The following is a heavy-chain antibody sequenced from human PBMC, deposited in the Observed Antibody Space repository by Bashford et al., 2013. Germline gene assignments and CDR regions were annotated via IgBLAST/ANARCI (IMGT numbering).Heavy chain of an antibody. CDR1: GGSFSGYY. J-gene: IGHJ1*01. D-gene: IGHD2-15*01. V-gene: IGHV4-34*01. CDR3: AREGRGGYFQH. Sequence: SETLSLTCAVYGGSFSGYYWSWIRQSPREGAGVDWGKSIIVEAPTTTRPLKSRVTISVDTSKNQFSLKLSSVTAADTAVYYCAREGRGGYFQHWGQGTLVTVSS. CDR2: SIIVEAP.